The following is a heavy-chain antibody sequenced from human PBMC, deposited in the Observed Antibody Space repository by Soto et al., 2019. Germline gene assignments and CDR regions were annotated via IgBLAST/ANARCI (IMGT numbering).Heavy chain of an antibody. Sequence: ASVKVSFKASGGTFSSYRINWLRQAPGQGLEWVGGIVPIYRTVDYAQEFQGRVTITADESARTSYMELRSLKSQDTAVYYCVRDSGAKLSSSWGQGTLVTVSS. D-gene: IGHD6-13*01. CDR1: GGTFSSYR. CDR3: VRDSGAKLSSS. J-gene: IGHJ4*02. V-gene: IGHV1-69*13. CDR2: IVPIYRTV.